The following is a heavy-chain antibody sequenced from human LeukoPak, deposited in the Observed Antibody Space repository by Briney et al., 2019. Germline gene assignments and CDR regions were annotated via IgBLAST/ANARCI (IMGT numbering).Heavy chain of an antibody. CDR1: GYSFTNYW. V-gene: IGHV5-51*01. CDR3: ARRRGDTVAGPDY. J-gene: IGHJ4*02. CDR2: IHPGDSNT. D-gene: IGHD6-19*01. Sequence: GESLKISCQGSGYSFTNYWIVWVRQMPGQGLEYMGIIHPGDSNTKYSPSFEGQVIISVDKSISTAYLQWSSLKAADSAIYYCARRRGDTVAGPDYWGQGTLVTVSS.